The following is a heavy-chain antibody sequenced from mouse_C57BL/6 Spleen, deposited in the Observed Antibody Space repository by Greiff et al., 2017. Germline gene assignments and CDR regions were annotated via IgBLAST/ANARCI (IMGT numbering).Heavy chain of an antibody. CDR2: IDPNSGGT. CDR1: GYTFTSYW. CDR3: AREDSNYPPWFAY. Sequence: QVQLQQPGAELVKPGASVKLSCKASGYTFTSYWMHWVQQRPGRGLEWIGRIDPNSGGTTYNEKIKSKATLTVYKPSSTAYMQLSSLTSEDSAVYYCAREDSNYPPWFAYWGQGTLVTVSA. V-gene: IGHV1-72*01. D-gene: IGHD2-5*01. J-gene: IGHJ3*01.